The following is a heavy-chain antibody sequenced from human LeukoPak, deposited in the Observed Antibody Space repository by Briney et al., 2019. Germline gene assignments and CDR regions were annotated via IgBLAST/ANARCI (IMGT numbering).Heavy chain of an antibody. D-gene: IGHD3-10*01. Sequence: SVKVSCTASGGTFSSYTISWVRQAPGQGLEWMGGIIPIFGTANYAQKFQGRVTITADESTSTAYMELSSLRSEDTAVYYCARGDGSGSYYQYYFDYWGQGTLVTVSS. CDR2: IIPIFGTA. V-gene: IGHV1-69*13. CDR3: ARGDGSGSYYQYYFDY. J-gene: IGHJ4*02. CDR1: GGTFSSYT.